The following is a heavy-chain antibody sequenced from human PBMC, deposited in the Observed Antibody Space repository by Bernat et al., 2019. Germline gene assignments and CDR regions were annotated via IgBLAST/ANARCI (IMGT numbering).Heavy chain of an antibody. D-gene: IGHD5-18*01. V-gene: IGHV3-23*01. CDR2: ISGSGGST. CDR1: GFTFSSYA. J-gene: IGHJ4*02. Sequence: EVQLLESGGGLVQPGGSLRLSCAASGFTFSSYAMSWVRQAPGKGLEWVSAISGSGGSTYYEDSVKGRFTISRDNSKNTLYLQMNSLRAEDTAVYYCAKDLSRGLLLDYWGQGTLVTVSS. CDR3: AKDLSRGLLLDY.